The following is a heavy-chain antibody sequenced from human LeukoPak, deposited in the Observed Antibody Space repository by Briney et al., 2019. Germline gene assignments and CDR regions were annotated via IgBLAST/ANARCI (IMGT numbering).Heavy chain of an antibody. Sequence: RASVKVSCKASGGTFSSYAISWVRQAPGQGLEWMGRIISIFGTANYAQKFQGRVTITTDESTSTAYMELSSLRSEDTAVYYCARDLLGSDGDPSDAFDIWGQGTMVTVSS. D-gene: IGHD2-21*02. CDR2: IISIFGTA. J-gene: IGHJ3*02. V-gene: IGHV1-69*05. CDR1: GGTFSSYA. CDR3: ARDLLGSDGDPSDAFDI.